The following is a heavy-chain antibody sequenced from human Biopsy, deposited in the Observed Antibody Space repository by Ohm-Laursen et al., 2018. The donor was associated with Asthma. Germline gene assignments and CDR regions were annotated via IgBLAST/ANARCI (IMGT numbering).Heavy chain of an antibody. Sequence: SLRLSCSASGFTFSSSAMSWVRQAPEKGLEWVSAITDSGGTTYYADSVRGRFTISRDNSKSTLFLQMDSLSAEDTAVYYCAKDFRGIAVAGDRGFDYWGQGTLVTVSS. J-gene: IGHJ4*02. CDR3: AKDFRGIAVAGDRGFDY. CDR1: GFTFSSSA. CDR2: ITDSGGTT. V-gene: IGHV3-23*01. D-gene: IGHD6-19*01.